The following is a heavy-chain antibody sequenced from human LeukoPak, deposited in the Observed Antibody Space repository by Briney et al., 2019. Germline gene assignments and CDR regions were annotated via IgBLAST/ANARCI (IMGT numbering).Heavy chain of an antibody. J-gene: IGHJ3*02. Sequence: PGGSLRLSCAASGFTFSSYAMHWVRQAPGKGLEWVAVISYDGSNKYYADSVKGRFTISRDNSKNTLYLQMNSLRAEDTAVYYCAKDYNYYDSSGYYLDAFDIWGQGTMVTVSS. CDR1: GFTFSSYA. CDR3: AKDYNYYDSSGYYLDAFDI. CDR2: ISYDGSNK. V-gene: IGHV3-30-3*01. D-gene: IGHD3-22*01.